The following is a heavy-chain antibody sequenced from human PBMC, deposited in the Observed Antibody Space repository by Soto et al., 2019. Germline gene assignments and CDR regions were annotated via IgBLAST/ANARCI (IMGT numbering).Heavy chain of an antibody. D-gene: IGHD2-15*01. CDR3: AREIVAVVAATRSWFDP. Sequence: PGGSLRLSCAASGLTFSNYAMNWVRQAPGKGLEWVSVISDTGGSTYYADSVKGRFTISRDNSKNTLYLQMNSLRAEDTAVYYCAREIVAVVAATRSWFDPWGQGTLVTVSS. CDR1: GLTFSNYA. V-gene: IGHV3-23*01. CDR2: ISDTGGST. J-gene: IGHJ5*02.